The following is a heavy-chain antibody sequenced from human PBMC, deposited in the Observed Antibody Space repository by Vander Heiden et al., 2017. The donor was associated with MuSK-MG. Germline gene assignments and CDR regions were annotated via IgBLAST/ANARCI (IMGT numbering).Heavy chain of an antibody. D-gene: IGHD1-26*01. CDR1: GYTFTGEY. CDR3: ARDIGDPHYYYGYIDV. J-gene: IGHJ6*03. Sequence: HAQRVQPGAAAKKPAASAPVACMASGYTFTGEYMHWVRQAPGKGLEWMGWINPNSGGTNYAQKLQGRVTMTRDTSISTAYMELSRLRSDATAVYYGARDIGDPHYYYGYIDVWGKGTTVTVSS. CDR2: INPNSGGT. V-gene: IGHV1-2*02.